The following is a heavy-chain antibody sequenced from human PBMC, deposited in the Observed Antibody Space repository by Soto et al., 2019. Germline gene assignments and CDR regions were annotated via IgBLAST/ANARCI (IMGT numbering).Heavy chain of an antibody. Sequence: PSETLSLTCAVYGGSFSGYYWSWIRQPPGKGLEWIGEINHSGSTNYNPSLKSRVTISVDTSKNQFSLKLSSVTAADTAVYYCARVTGRYYYGMDGWGQGTTVTVSS. CDR1: GGSFSGYY. CDR2: INHSGST. J-gene: IGHJ6*02. V-gene: IGHV4-34*01. CDR3: ARVTGRYYYGMDG.